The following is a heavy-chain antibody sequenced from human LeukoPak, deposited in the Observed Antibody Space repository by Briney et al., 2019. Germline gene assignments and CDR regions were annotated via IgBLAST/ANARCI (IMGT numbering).Heavy chain of an antibody. Sequence: GGSLRLSCAASGFTFSSYWMHWVRQAPGKGLVWVSRINSDGSSTSYADSVKGRFTISRDNAKNTLYLQMNSLRAEDTAVYYCARARGYYDSSGYWALQHWGQGTLVTVSS. CDR1: GFTFSSYW. V-gene: IGHV3-74*01. D-gene: IGHD3-22*01. J-gene: IGHJ1*01. CDR3: ARARGYYDSSGYWALQH. CDR2: INSDGSST.